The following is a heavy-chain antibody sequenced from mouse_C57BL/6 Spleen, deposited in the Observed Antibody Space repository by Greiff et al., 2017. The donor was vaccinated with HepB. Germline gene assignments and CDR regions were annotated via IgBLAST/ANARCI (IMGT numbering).Heavy chain of an antibody. Sequence: EVKLVESGGDLVKPGGSLKLSCAASGFTFSSYGMSWVRQTPDKRLEWVATISSGGSYTYYPDSVKGRFTISRDNAKNTLYLQMSSLKSEDTAMYYCARLLGKGGFAYWGQGTLVTVSA. CDR3: ARLLGKGGFAY. CDR1: GFTFSSYG. CDR2: ISSGGSYT. J-gene: IGHJ3*01. V-gene: IGHV5-6*01. D-gene: IGHD3-3*01.